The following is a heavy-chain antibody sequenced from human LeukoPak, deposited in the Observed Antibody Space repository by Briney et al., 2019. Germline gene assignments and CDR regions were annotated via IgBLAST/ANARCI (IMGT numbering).Heavy chain of an antibody. Sequence: GGSLRLSCVASGFTFSSYWMAWVRQAPGKGLEWVANMKQDGSAKHYADSVKGRFSISRDNSMNSVYLQMDSLRAEDTALYYCARDNVGALDYWGHGTLVTVSS. CDR3: ARDNVGALDY. CDR2: MKQDGSAK. V-gene: IGHV3-7*01. D-gene: IGHD1-26*01. CDR1: GFTFSSYW. J-gene: IGHJ4*01.